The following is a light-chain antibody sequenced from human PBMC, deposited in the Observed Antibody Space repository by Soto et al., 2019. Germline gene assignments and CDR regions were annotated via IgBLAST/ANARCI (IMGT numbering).Light chain of an antibody. CDR3: QQRSNWPPIT. V-gene: IGKV3D-20*02. J-gene: IGKJ5*01. CDR2: GAS. Sequence: PGERVPLSCRASQTVSSSSLTWCQQKPGQAPGLLIYGASTRATAIPARFSGSGSGTDFTLTISSLEPEDFAVYYCQQRSNWPPITFGQGTRLEIK. CDR1: QTVSSSS.